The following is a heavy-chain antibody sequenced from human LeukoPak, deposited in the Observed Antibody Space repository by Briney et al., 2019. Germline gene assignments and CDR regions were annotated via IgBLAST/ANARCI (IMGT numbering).Heavy chain of an antibody. V-gene: IGHV4-30-2*01. Sequence: SQTLSLTCAVSGGSISSGGYYWSWIRQPPGKGLEWIGEIDHSGSTNYNPSLKSRVTISVDTSKNQFSLRLTSVTAADTAVYYCARQRDVGCSSIGCYGHGAFDIWGRGTVVTVSS. D-gene: IGHD2-2*01. CDR2: IDHSGST. J-gene: IGHJ3*02. CDR1: GGSISSGGYY. CDR3: ARQRDVGCSSIGCYGHGAFDI.